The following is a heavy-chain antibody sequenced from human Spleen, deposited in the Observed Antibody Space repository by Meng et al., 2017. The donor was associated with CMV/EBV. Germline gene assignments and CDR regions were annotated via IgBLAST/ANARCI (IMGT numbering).Heavy chain of an antibody. V-gene: IGHV3-23*01. CDR1: GFTFSRYA. Sequence: GESLKISCAASGFTFSRYAMSWVRQAPGKGLEWVSSLSGSGASTYHADSVKGRLTISRDNSKNTLYLQMNSLRAEDTAVYYCATEVPGGYAFNRWGQGTLVTVSS. J-gene: IGHJ4*02. CDR3: ATEVPGGYAFNR. CDR2: LSGSGAST. D-gene: IGHD2-8*02.